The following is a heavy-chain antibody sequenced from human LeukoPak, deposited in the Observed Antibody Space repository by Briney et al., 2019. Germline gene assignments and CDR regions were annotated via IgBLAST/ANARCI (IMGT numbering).Heavy chain of an antibody. D-gene: IGHD2-8*01. Sequence: GGSLRLSCAASGFTFSSYAMSWVRQAPGRGLEGVANIKEDGSEKYYVDSVKGRFTISRDNAKNSLYLQMDSLRVEDTAVYYCARAHLTGVDAFDIWGQGTMVTVSS. CDR1: GFTFSSYA. CDR3: ARAHLTGVDAFDI. J-gene: IGHJ3*02. CDR2: IKEDGSEK. V-gene: IGHV3-7*01.